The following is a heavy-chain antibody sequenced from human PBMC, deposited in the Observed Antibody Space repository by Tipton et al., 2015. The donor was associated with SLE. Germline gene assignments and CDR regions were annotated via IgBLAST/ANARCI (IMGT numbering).Heavy chain of an antibody. CDR1: GYTFTSYY. CDR2: INPSGGLT. V-gene: IGHV1-46*01. D-gene: IGHD5-24*01. CDR3: AGDKDCYNHNFDS. J-gene: IGHJ4*02. Sequence: QLVQSGAEVKKPGASVKVSCKASGYTFTSYYIHWVRQAPGQGLEWMGIINPSGGLTTYAQKFQGRVTMTRDTSTNTVYMELSSLRSDDTAVYSCAGDKDCYNHNFDSWGQGSLVTVSS.